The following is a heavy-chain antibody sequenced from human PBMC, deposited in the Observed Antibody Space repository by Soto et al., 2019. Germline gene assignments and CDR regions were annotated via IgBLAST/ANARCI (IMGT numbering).Heavy chain of an antibody. CDR3: AREETAWPLAYGLDV. V-gene: IGHV3-21*01. CDR1: GFCFSTYS. D-gene: IGHD2-21*02. Sequence: GSLRLSCEASGFCFSTYSMHGVRQPPGKGLEWVSSIGRRSDVYYAHSVKGRFTITRDNAKNSVSLQMNSLRDEDTAVYYCAREETAWPLAYGLDVWGQGTTVTVSS. CDR2: IGRRSDV. J-gene: IGHJ6*02.